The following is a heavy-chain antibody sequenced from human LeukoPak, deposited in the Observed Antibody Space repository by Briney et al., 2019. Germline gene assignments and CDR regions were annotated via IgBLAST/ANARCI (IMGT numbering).Heavy chain of an antibody. Sequence: TGGSLRLSCAASGFTVSNNYMSWVRQAPGKGLEWVSVIYSGGSTNYADSVKGRFTISRDNSENTLYLQMNSLRAEDTAVYYCTTLRPLSDWGQGTLVTVSS. CDR1: GFTVSNNY. J-gene: IGHJ4*02. V-gene: IGHV3-66*04. D-gene: IGHD2/OR15-2a*01. CDR3: TTLRPLSD. CDR2: IYSGGST.